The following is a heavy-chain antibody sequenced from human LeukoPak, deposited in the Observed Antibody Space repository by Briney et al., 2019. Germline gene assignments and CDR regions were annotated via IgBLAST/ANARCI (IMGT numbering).Heavy chain of an antibody. V-gene: IGHV3-33*01. D-gene: IGHD6-6*01. CDR1: GFTFSSYG. Sequence: PGGSLRLSCAASGFTFSSYGMHWVRQAPGKGLEWVAVIWYDGSNKYYADSVKGRFTISRDNSKNTLYLQMNSLRAEDTAVYYCARDASRGSSSSRRSPYFDYWGQGTLVTVSS. J-gene: IGHJ4*02. CDR3: ARDASRGSSSSRRSPYFDY. CDR2: IWYDGSNK.